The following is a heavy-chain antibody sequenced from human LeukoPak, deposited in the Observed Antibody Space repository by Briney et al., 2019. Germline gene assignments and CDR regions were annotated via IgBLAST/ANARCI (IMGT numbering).Heavy chain of an antibody. Sequence: GGSLILSCAASGFTFDDYAMHRVRQAPAKGLEWVSGISWNSGSIGYADSVKGRFTISRDNAKNSLYLQMNSLRAEDTALYYCAKDENFWSGYYHAFDIWGQGTMVTVSS. CDR2: ISWNSGSI. D-gene: IGHD3-3*01. CDR3: AKDENFWSGYYHAFDI. J-gene: IGHJ3*02. CDR1: GFTFDDYA. V-gene: IGHV3-9*01.